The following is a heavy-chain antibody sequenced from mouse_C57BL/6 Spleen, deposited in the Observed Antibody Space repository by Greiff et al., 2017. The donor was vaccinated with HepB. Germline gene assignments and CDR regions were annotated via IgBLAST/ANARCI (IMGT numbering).Heavy chain of an antibody. V-gene: IGHV1-82*01. CDR2: IYPGDGDT. J-gene: IGHJ4*01. CDR3: ARAVIYYDYDHYAMDY. D-gene: IGHD2-4*01. CDR1: GYAFSSSW. Sequence: QQSGPELVKPGASVKISCKASGYAFSSSWMNWVKQRPGKGLEWIGRIYPGDGDTNYNGKFKGKATLTADKSSSTAYMQLSSLTSEDSAVYFCARAVIYYDYDHYAMDYWGQGTSVTVSS.